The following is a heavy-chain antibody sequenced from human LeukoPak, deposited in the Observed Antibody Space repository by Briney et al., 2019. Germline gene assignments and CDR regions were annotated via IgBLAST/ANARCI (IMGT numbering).Heavy chain of an antibody. CDR1: GGSFSGYY. V-gene: IGHV4-34*01. D-gene: IGHD3-10*01. CDR2: INHSGST. CDR3: ARDMFRGVPDY. J-gene: IGHJ4*02. Sequence: KPSETLSLTCAVYGGSFSGYYWSWIRQPPGKGLEWIGEINHSGSTNYNPPLKSRVTISVDTSKKQFSLKLSSVTAADTAVYYCARDMFRGVPDYWGQGTLVTVSS.